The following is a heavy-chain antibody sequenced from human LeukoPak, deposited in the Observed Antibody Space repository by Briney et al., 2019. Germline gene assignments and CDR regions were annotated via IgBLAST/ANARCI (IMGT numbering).Heavy chain of an antibody. CDR3: ARGLYYFDRSALTY. CDR1: GGSFSGYY. CDR2: INHSGST. D-gene: IGHD3-22*01. Sequence: SETLSLTCAVYGGSFSGYYWSWIRQPPGKGLEWIGEINHSGSTNYNPSLKSRVTISVDTSKNQFSLKLSSVTAADTAVYYCARGLYYFDRSALTYGGQGTWLTVSS. J-gene: IGHJ4*02. V-gene: IGHV4-34*01.